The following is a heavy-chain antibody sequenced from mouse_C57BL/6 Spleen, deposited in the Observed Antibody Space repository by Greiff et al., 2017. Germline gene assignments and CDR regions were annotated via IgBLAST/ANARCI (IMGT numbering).Heavy chain of an antibody. CDR2: IYPGSGNT. CDR3: ARSGSGSSSDY. V-gene: IGHV1-76*01. J-gene: IGHJ2*01. D-gene: IGHD1-1*01. CDR1: GYTFTDYY. Sequence: VQLQQSGAELVRPGASVKLSCKASGYTFTDYYIHWVKQRPGQGLEWIARIYPGSGNTYYNEKFKGKATLTAEKSSSTAYMQLSSLTSEDSAVYFCARSGSGSSSDYWGQGTTLTVSS.